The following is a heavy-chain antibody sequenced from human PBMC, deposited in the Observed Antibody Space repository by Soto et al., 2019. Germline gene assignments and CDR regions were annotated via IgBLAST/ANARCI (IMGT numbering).Heavy chain of an antibody. CDR2: ITNRGST. D-gene: IGHD6-6*01. Sequence: SETLSLTCSVSGASISGYFWSWVRQSPGKGLEWIGHITNRGSTNYNPSLKSRVTISTDTSKNQFSLNLSSVTAADTAVYYCARAESSSAEGFEYWGRGTLVTVSS. V-gene: IGHV4-59*01. CDR3: ARAESSSAEGFEY. CDR1: GASISGYF. J-gene: IGHJ4*02.